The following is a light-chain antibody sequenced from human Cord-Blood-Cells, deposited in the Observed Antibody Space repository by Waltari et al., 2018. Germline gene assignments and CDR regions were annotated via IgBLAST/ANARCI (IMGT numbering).Light chain of an antibody. V-gene: IGLV2-23*02. Sequence: QSALTQPASVSGSPGQSITISCTGTSSDVVSYNLVSWYQQHPGKAPKLMIYEVSKRPSGVSNRFSGSKSGNTASLTISGLQAEDEADYYCCSYAGSRFGGGTKLTVL. CDR1: SSDVVSYNL. CDR2: EVS. J-gene: IGLJ2*01. CDR3: CSYAGSR.